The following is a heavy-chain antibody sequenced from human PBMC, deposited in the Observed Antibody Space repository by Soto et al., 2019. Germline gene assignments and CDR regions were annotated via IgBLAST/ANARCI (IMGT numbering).Heavy chain of an antibody. Sequence: QVQLVESGGGVVQPGRSLRLSCAASGFTFSSYGLHWVRQAPGKGLEWVAVIWSAGSNKYYADSVKGRFTISRDNSQNTLYLQMNSLRAEDTAVYYCAREFWSGPFDYWGQGTLVTVSS. V-gene: IGHV3-33*01. D-gene: IGHD3-3*01. CDR1: GFTFSSYG. CDR3: AREFWSGPFDY. CDR2: IWSAGSNK. J-gene: IGHJ4*02.